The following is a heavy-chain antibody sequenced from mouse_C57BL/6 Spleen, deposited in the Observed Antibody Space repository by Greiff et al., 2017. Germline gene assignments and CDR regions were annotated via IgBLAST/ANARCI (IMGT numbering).Heavy chain of an antibody. J-gene: IGHJ4*01. D-gene: IGHD1-1*01. V-gene: IGHV1-55*01. CDR3: ALFITAEWGAMDY. Sequence: QVQLQQPGAELVKPGASVKMSCKASGYTFTSYWITWVKQRPGQGLEWIGDIYPGSGSTNYNEKFKSKATLTVDTSSSTAYMQLSSLTAEDSAVSYCALFITAEWGAMDYWGQGTSVTVSS. CDR1: GYTFTSYW. CDR2: IYPGSGST.